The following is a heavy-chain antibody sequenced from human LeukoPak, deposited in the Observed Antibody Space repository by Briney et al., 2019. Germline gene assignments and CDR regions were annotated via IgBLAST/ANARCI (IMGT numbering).Heavy chain of an antibody. CDR2: IHSGDST. CDR1: GFTFGKYW. Sequence: GGSLRLSCVASGFTFGKYWMSWVRQAPGKGLEWVSGIHSGDSTYYADSVKGRITISRDNSKNMLYLQMNSLRAEDTAVYHCARASGGYYDSSGSFDYWGQGTLVTVSS. J-gene: IGHJ4*02. V-gene: IGHV3-53*01. CDR3: ARASGGYYDSSGSFDY. D-gene: IGHD3-22*01.